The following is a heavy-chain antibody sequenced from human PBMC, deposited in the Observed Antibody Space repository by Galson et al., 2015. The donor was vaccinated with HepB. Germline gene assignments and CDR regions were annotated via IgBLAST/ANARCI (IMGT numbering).Heavy chain of an antibody. CDR2: VDKYGIDK. V-gene: IGHV3-7*03. D-gene: IGHD5-18*01. CDR1: GFTFSNYW. Sequence: SLRLSCAASGFTFSNYWMSWVRQAPGKGLEWLANVDKYGIDKYYVDSVKDRFTISRDNAKNSIYLQMDSLRGKDTAVYYCAALDTAKPQASGFWGRGTRVSVSS. CDR3: AALDTAKPQASGF. J-gene: IGHJ4*02.